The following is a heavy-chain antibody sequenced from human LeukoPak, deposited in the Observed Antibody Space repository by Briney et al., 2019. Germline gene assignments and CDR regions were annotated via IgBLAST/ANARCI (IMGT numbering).Heavy chain of an antibody. CDR2: ISSSSSYI. CDR3: ARGDDILTGAVDY. CDR1: GFTFSSYS. V-gene: IGHV3-21*01. D-gene: IGHD3-9*01. Sequence: GGSLRLSCAASGFTFSSYSMNWVRQAPGKGLEWVSSISSSSSYIYYADSVKGRFTISRDNAKNSLYLQMNSLRAEDTAVYYCARGDDILTGAVDYWGQGTLVTVSP. J-gene: IGHJ4*02.